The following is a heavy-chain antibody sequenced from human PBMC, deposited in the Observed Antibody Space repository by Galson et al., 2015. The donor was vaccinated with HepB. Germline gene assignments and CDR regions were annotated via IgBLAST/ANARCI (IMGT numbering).Heavy chain of an antibody. V-gene: IGHV3-48*03. J-gene: IGHJ3*02. CDR1: GFTFSSYE. CDR3: ARASSVREAFDI. D-gene: IGHD3-10*01. Sequence: SLRLSCAASGFTFSSYEMNWVRQAPGKGLEWVSYISSSGSTIYYADSVKGRFTISRDNAKNSLYLQMNSLRAEDTAVYYCARASSVREAFDIWGQGTMVTVSS. CDR2: ISSSGSTI.